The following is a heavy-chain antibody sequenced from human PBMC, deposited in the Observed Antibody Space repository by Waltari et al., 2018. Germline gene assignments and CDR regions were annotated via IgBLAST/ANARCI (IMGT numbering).Heavy chain of an antibody. D-gene: IGHD1-26*01. J-gene: IGHJ3*01. CDR2: ISGSGADT. CDR3: AKDPPGSYYEGFDE. CDR1: GFRFSLYG. Sequence: EANLAESGGGLVQPGGSLRLSCTASGFRFSLYGMSWVRQAPGKGLEWVSAISGSGADTFYADSVKDRFVISRDNSKNTVFLEMNSLRAEDTALYYCAKDPPGSYYEGFDEWGQGTMVTVSS. V-gene: IGHV3-23*04.